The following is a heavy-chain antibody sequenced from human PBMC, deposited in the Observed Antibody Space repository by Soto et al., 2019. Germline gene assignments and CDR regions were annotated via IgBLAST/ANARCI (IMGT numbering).Heavy chain of an antibody. CDR3: AREAPYHVSGMYGDGMDV. Sequence: QAQLVQSGAEVKKPGASVKVSCKASGYTFTAFAIHWVRQAPGLRPEWMGWINAGNGNTKSSQKFQGRVTITMDTSASTAYMELSSLRSEDTAVYYCAREAPYHVSGMYGDGMDVWGQGTTVTVSS. J-gene: IGHJ6*02. CDR2: INAGNGNT. D-gene: IGHD3-10*01. V-gene: IGHV1-3*01. CDR1: GYTFTAFA.